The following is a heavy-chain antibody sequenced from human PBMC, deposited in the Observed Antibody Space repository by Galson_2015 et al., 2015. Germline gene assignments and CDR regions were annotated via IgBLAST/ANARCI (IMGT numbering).Heavy chain of an antibody. V-gene: IGHV3-30*18. CDR3: AKDAFLETWPDY. D-gene: IGHD3-3*02. CDR2: ISYDGSNK. J-gene: IGHJ4*02. CDR1: GFTFSSYG. Sequence: SLRLSCAASGFTFSSYGMHWVRQAPGKGLEWVAVISYDGSNKYYADSVKGRFTISRDNSKNTLYLQMNSLRAEDTAVYYCAKDAFLETWPDYWGQGTLVTVPS.